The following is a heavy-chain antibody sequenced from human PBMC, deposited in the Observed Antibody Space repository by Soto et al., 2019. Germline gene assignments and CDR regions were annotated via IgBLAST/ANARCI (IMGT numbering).Heavy chain of an antibody. J-gene: IGHJ4*02. CDR1: GYTFTYYT. CDR3: ARDHYHTSGYTPFDY. D-gene: IGHD3-22*01. V-gene: IGHV1-3*01. CDR2: INAGDGNT. Sequence: ASVKVSCKASGYTFTYYTVHWVRQAPGQRLEWMGWINAGDGNTKYSPNFQGRVTITKDTSASTAYMEMRSLRSDDTAVYFCARDHYHTSGYTPFDYWGQGTLVTVSS.